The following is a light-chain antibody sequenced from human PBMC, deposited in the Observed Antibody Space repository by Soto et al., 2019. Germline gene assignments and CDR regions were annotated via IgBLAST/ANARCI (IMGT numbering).Light chain of an antibody. CDR1: QSVSNSY. CDR3: QQYGSSPRT. V-gene: IGKV3-20*01. Sequence: EIVMTQSPGTLSLSAGERATLSCRASQSVSNSYLAWYQQKPGQTPRLLIYGASSRATGIPDRFSGSGSGTDFTLTISRLEPEDFAVYYCQQYGSSPRTFGQGTKGDIK. J-gene: IGKJ1*01. CDR2: GAS.